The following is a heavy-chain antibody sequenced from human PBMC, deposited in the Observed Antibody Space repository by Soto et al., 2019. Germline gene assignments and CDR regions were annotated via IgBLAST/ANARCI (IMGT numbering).Heavy chain of an antibody. V-gene: IGHV1-69*02. CDR1: GGTFSSYT. Sequence: ASVKVSCKASGGTFSSYTISWVRQAPGQGLEWMGRIIPILGIANYAQKFQGRVTITADKSTSTAYMELSSLRSEDTAVYYCARRDRSAQRGWFDPWGQGTLVTVSS. CDR3: ARRDRSAQRGWFDP. CDR2: IIPILGIA. J-gene: IGHJ5*02.